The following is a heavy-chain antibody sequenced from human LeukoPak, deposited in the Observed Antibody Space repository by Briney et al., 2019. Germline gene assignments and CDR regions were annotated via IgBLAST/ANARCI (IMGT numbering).Heavy chain of an antibody. Sequence: SETLSLTCTVSGGSISSEGYWSWIRQPPGKGLEWIGYIYTRGGTNYNPSLKSRVTISVDTSRNQFSLKLTSVTAADTAVYYCASPLNFDTSGYFAFDIWGQGTMVTVSS. V-gene: IGHV4-4*09. CDR2: IYTRGGT. CDR3: ASPLNFDTSGYFAFDI. J-gene: IGHJ3*02. D-gene: IGHD3-22*01. CDR1: GGSISSEGY.